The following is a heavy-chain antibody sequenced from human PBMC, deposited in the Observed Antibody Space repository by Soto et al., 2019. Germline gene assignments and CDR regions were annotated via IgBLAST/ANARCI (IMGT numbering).Heavy chain of an antibody. D-gene: IGHD2-2*01. CDR1: GFTFSGYA. J-gene: IGHJ4*02. V-gene: IGHV3-30-3*01. Sequence: PGGSLRLSCVASGFTFSGYAMHWVRQAPGKGLEWVAVISYGGSDKYYGDSVKGRFTISRDNSKNTLCLQMNSLRAEDTAVYYCASYCSSTSCPGHFDYWGQGTLVTVSS. CDR2: ISYGGSDK. CDR3: ASYCSSTSCPGHFDY.